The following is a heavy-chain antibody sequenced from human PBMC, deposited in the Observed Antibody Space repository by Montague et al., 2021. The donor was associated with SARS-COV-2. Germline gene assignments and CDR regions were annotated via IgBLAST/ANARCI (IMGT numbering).Heavy chain of an antibody. CDR3: ARHWGIAAAGN. J-gene: IGHJ4*02. V-gene: IGHV4-39*01. Sequence: SETLSLTCSVSGGSITDRTYYWGCIRQSPGKGLEWLGAINYSGTTYYXXSLKSRVTISLDTAKNQFSLKMTSVTAADTAVYYCARHWGIAAAGNWGQGTLVTVSS. D-gene: IGHD6-13*01. CDR1: GGSITDRTYY. CDR2: INYSGTT.